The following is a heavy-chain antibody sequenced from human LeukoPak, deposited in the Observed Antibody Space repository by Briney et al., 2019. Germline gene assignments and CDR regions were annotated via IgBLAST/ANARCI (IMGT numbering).Heavy chain of an antibody. CDR1: GFTFSDYV. Sequence: PGRSLSLSCVASGFTFSDYVMHWVRQAPGKGLEWVAIISYDGRNTYYADAVKGHLTISRDNSKNTLYAQLNSLRTEDTAVYFCARGLCSGISCYSPDYWGQGTLVTVSS. CDR3: ARGLCSGISCYSPDY. V-gene: IGHV3-30*03. CDR2: ISYDGRNT. J-gene: IGHJ4*02. D-gene: IGHD2-15*01.